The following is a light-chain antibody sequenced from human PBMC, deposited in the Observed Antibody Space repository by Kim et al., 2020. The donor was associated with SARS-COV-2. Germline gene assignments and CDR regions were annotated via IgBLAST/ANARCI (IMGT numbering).Light chain of an antibody. Sequence: PGERAALSCRASQSISSECLAWYQQISGQPPRLLIFGASNRAAGIPDRFSGGGSGTDFTLTITRLEPADSAVYYCQQYTTSPPAYTFGQGTKLEI. V-gene: IGKV3-20*01. CDR2: GAS. CDR1: QSISSEC. J-gene: IGKJ2*01. CDR3: QQYTTSPPAYT.